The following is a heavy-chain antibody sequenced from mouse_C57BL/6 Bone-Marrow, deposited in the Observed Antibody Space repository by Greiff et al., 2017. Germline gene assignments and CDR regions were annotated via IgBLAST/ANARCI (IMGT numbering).Heavy chain of an antibody. CDR3: VGRYYAMDY. Sequence: QVQLQQSGAELARPGASVKLSCKASGYTFTSYGISWVKQRTGQGLEWIGEIYPRSGNTYYNEKSKGKATLTADKSSSTAYMELRSLTSEDSAVYFCVGRYYAMDYWGQGTSVTVSS. V-gene: IGHV1-81*01. CDR1: GYTFTSYG. CDR2: IYPRSGNT. J-gene: IGHJ4*01.